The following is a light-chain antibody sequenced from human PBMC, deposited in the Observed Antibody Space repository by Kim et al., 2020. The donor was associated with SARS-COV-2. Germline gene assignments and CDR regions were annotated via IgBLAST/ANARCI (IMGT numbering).Light chain of an antibody. CDR1: ALPEKH. CDR3: QSADSSGPYV. J-gene: IGLJ1*01. V-gene: IGLV3-25*03. CDR2: KDS. Sequence: SYELTQPPSVSVSPGQTARITCSGDALPEKHASWYQQKSGQAPCVVTYKDSERPSGIPERFSGSSSGKTATLTISGVQAEDEADYYCQSADSSGPYVFG.